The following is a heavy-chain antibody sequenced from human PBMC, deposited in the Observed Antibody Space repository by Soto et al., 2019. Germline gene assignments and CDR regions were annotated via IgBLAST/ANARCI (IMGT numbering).Heavy chain of an antibody. Sequence: QVQLQESGPGLVKPSETLSLTCTVSGGSISDYYWSWIRQPPGKGLEWIGYIYYSGSTNYNPSLTSRVTISVDTSKNQFSLKLTSVSAADTAVYYCARQTATAGTGFFDFWGQGALVSVSS. CDR2: IYYSGST. D-gene: IGHD6-13*01. V-gene: IGHV4-59*01. CDR3: ARQTATAGTGFFDF. CDR1: GGSISDYY. J-gene: IGHJ4*02.